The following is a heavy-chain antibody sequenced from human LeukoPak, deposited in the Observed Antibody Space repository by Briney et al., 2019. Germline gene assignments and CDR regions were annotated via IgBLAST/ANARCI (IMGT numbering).Heavy chain of an antibody. V-gene: IGHV3-33*01. CDR3: ARDFELSH. CDR2: IWYDGSSK. D-gene: IGHD3-16*02. J-gene: IGHJ4*02. Sequence: GRSLRLSCAASGFTFSSYGMHGVRQAPGKGLEWVALIWYDGSSKHYADSVRGRFTISRDNSKNTLYLQMNSLRAEDTAVYYCARDFELSHWGQGTLVTVSS. CDR1: GFTFSSYG.